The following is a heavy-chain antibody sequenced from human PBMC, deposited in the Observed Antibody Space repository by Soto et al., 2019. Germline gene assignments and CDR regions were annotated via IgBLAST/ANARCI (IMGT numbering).Heavy chain of an antibody. CDR3: AKWSSSGWYEDTVPLLDY. J-gene: IGHJ4*02. D-gene: IGHD6-19*01. CDR2: ISGSGGST. V-gene: IGHV3-23*01. Sequence: HPGGSLRLSCAASRFTFSSYSMNWVRQAPGKGLEWVSAISGSGGSTYYADSVKGRFTISRDNSKNTLYLQMNSLRAEDTAVYYCAKWSSSGWYEDTVPLLDYWGQGTLVTVSS. CDR1: RFTFSSYS.